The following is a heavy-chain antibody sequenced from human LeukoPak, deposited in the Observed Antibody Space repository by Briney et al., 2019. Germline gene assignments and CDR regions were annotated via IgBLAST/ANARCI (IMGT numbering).Heavy chain of an antibody. D-gene: IGHD3-10*01. V-gene: IGHV3-23*01. CDR3: AKDFESGDYFDY. Sequence: PGGSLRLSCAASGFTLRSYAMSWVRQAPGKGLEWVSGISGSGGSTYYADSVKGRFIISRDNSKNTLYLQMTSLRAEDTAVYYCAKDFESGDYFDYWGQGTLVTVSS. J-gene: IGHJ4*02. CDR1: GFTLRSYA. CDR2: ISGSGGST.